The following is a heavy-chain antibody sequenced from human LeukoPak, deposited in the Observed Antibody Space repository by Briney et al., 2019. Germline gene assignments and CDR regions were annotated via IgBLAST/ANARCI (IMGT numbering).Heavy chain of an antibody. V-gene: IGHV1-18*01. CDR2: ISAYNGHT. D-gene: IGHD3-22*01. CDR1: GYTFSNYG. J-gene: IGHJ4*02. CDR3: ARDSSGFPRDASDY. Sequence: GASVKVSCKASGYTFSNYGINWVRQAPGQGLEWMGWISAYNGHTNYAQKVQGRVTMTTDTSTSTAYMELRSLRSDDTAVYFCARDSSGFPRDASDYWGQGTLVTVSP.